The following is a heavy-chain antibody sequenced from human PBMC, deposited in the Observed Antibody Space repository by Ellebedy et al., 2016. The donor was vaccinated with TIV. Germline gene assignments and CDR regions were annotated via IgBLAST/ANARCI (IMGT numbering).Heavy chain of an antibody. J-gene: IGHJ4*02. CDR1: GFTFSSYA. CDR3: ARLFSGYPPIDY. D-gene: IGHD3-22*01. Sequence: GGSLRLSXAASGFTFSSYAMHRVRQAPGKGLEWVAVISYDGSNKYYADSVKGRFTITRDNSKNTLYLQMNSLRAEDTTVYYCARLFSGYPPIDYWGQGTLVTVSS. CDR2: ISYDGSNK. V-gene: IGHV3-30-3*01.